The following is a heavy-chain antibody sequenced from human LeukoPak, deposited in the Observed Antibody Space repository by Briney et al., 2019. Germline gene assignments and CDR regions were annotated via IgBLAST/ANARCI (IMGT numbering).Heavy chain of an antibody. CDR1: GYSFTSYW. J-gene: IGHJ4*02. CDR3: ARQARDYVWGSYRYTPYFDY. D-gene: IGHD3-16*02. Sequence: GESLKISCKGSGYSFTSYWIGWVRQMPGKGLEWMGIIYPGDSDTRYSPSFQGQVTISADKSISTAYPQWSGLKASDTAMYYCARQARDYVWGSYRYTPYFDYWGQGTLVTVSS. CDR2: IYPGDSDT. V-gene: IGHV5-51*01.